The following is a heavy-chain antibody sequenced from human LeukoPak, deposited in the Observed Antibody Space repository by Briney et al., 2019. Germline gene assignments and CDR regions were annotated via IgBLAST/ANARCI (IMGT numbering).Heavy chain of an antibody. CDR1: GDSFSSNSAA. CDR3: ARSSGHIDY. D-gene: IGHD3-22*01. Sequence: SQTLSLTRAISGDSFSSNSAAWNWIRQSPSRGLEWLGRTYYRSKWYNGHAVSVKSRITINPDTSKNKFSLHLNSVTPEDTAVYYCARSSGHIDYWGQGTLVTVSS. V-gene: IGHV6-1*01. J-gene: IGHJ4*02. CDR2: TYYRSKWYN.